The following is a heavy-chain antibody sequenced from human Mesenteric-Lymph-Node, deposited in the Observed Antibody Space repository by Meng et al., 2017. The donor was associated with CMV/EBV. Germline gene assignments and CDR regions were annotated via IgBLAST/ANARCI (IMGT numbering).Heavy chain of an antibody. CDR3: ARSYCSSTSCPWEY. CDR1: GGSISSGGYH. D-gene: IGHD2-2*01. CDR2: IYYSGST. V-gene: IGHV4-31*02. J-gene: IGHJ4*02. Sequence: SGGSISSGGYHSSWIRQHPGKGLGWIGYIYYSGSTYYNPSLKSRVTISIDTSKNQFSLKLSSVTAADTAVYYCARSYCSSTSCPWEYWGQGTLVTVS.